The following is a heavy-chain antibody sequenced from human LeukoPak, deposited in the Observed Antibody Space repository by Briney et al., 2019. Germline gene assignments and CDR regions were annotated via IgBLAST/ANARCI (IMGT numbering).Heavy chain of an antibody. CDR3: ASLGYSSGWYGRFDP. Sequence: SETLSLTCTVSGGSISSYYWSWIRQPPGKGLEWMGYIYYSGSTNYNPSLKSRVTISVDTSKNQFSLKLSSVTAADTAVYYCASLGYSSGWYGRFDPWGQGTLVTVSS. J-gene: IGHJ5*02. D-gene: IGHD6-19*01. CDR1: GGSISSYY. CDR2: IYYSGST. V-gene: IGHV4-59*01.